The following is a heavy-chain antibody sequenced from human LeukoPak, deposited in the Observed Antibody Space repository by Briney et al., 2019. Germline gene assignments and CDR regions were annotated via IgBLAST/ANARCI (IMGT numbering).Heavy chain of an antibody. V-gene: IGHV1-8*02. Sequence: ASVKVSCKASGYTFTGYYLHWVRQATGQGLEWMGWMNPNSGNTGYAQKFQGRVTMTRNTSISTAYMELSSLRSEDTAVYYCARSRFSRRITMVRGVIMFDYWGQGTLVTVSS. CDR3: ARSRFSRRITMVRGVIMFDY. J-gene: IGHJ4*02. CDR1: GYTFTGYY. D-gene: IGHD3-10*01. CDR2: MNPNSGNT.